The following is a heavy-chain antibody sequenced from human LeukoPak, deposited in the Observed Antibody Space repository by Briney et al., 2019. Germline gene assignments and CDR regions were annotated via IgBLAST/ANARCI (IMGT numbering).Heavy chain of an antibody. CDR3: ARSGKAMVVLDY. Sequence: VASVKVSCKASGGTSSSYAISWVRQAPGQGLEWMGRIIPILGIANYAQKFQGRVTITADKSTSTAYMELSSLRSEDTAVYYCARSGKAMVVLDYWGQGTLVTVSS. V-gene: IGHV1-69*04. CDR1: GGTSSSYA. J-gene: IGHJ4*02. D-gene: IGHD5-18*01. CDR2: IIPILGIA.